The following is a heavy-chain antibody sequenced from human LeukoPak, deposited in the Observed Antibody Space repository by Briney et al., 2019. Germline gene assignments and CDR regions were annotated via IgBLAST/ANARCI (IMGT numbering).Heavy chain of an antibody. V-gene: IGHV4-4*07. CDR3: AGRGLSTGWTFDY. D-gene: IGHD6-19*01. Sequence: SETLSLTCSVSSDSLSIYYSSWIPHPAGKGLECIVQIHTSGSTNFNPSLKSRVSISMDTPNNQFSLMISSVTAADTAIYYCAGRGLSTGWTFDYWGHGTLVTVSS. CDR2: IHTSGST. J-gene: IGHJ4*01. CDR1: SDSLSIYY.